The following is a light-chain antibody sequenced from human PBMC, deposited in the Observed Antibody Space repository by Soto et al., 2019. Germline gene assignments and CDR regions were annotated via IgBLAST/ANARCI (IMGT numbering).Light chain of an antibody. Sequence: IQMTQSLATLSATVKDRVTITCRVSQTINGWLAWYQQTPGKAPKLLIYDASTLQSGVQSRFSGSGSGTDFTLTISSLQPDDFATYYCQQYYHFSPITVGQGTRLEI. CDR1: QTINGW. J-gene: IGKJ5*01. CDR2: DAS. CDR3: QQYYHFSPIT. V-gene: IGKV1-5*01.